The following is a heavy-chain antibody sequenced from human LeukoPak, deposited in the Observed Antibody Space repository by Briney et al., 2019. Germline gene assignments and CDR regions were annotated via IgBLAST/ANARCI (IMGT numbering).Heavy chain of an antibody. J-gene: IGHJ4*02. CDR1: GGSFSGYY. CDR2: INHSGST. Sequence: SETLSLTCAVYGGSFSGYYWSWIRQPPGKGLEWIGEINHSGSTNYNPSLKSRVSISADTSKSQFSLKLNSVTAADTAVYYCARGPYPHIVLMVYAIRLDYWGQGTLVTVSS. CDR3: ARGPYPHIVLMVYAIRLDY. D-gene: IGHD2-8*01. V-gene: IGHV4-34*01.